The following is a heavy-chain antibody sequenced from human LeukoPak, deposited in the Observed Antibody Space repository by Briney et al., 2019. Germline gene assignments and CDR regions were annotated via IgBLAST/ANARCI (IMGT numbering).Heavy chain of an antibody. CDR1: GFSISSGGYS. J-gene: IGHJ5*02. V-gene: IGHV4-31*11. D-gene: IGHD4-17*01. Sequence: SETLSLTCAVTGFSISSGGYSWNWIRHHPGRGLEWIGHVYHTGNTYYNPSLKSRLTISVDTSNNHISLKLTSVTAADTAVYYCAREGKYGDSDHWGQGTLVTVSS. CDR2: VYHTGNT. CDR3: AREGKYGDSDH.